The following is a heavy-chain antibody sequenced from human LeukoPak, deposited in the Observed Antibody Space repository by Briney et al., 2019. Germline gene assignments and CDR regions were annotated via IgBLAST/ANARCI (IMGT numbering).Heavy chain of an antibody. J-gene: IGHJ4*02. CDR3: AKATGDRFTYYFDY. Sequence: HSGGSLRLSCAASGFTFSSYWMSWVRQAPGKGLEWVSAISGSGGSTYYADSVKGRFTIFRDNSKNTLYLQMNSLRAEDTAVYYCAKATGDRFTYYFDYWGQGTLVTVSS. D-gene: IGHD7-27*01. V-gene: IGHV3-23*01. CDR1: GFTFSSYW. CDR2: ISGSGGST.